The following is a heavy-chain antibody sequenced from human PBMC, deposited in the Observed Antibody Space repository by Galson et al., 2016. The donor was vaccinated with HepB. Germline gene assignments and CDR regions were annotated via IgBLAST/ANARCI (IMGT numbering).Heavy chain of an antibody. V-gene: IGHV3-23*01. CDR1: GFSFSRRA. D-gene: IGHD2-15*01. Sequence: SLRLSCAASGFSFSRRAMNWVRQAPGKGLEWVSSISGSGDITYSADSVKGRFTISRDNSKSTLYLQMNSPRVEDTAVYYCAKSEVVVVAAHQVWGQGTLVTVSS. CDR3: AKSEVVVVAAHQV. J-gene: IGHJ4*02. CDR2: ISGSGDIT.